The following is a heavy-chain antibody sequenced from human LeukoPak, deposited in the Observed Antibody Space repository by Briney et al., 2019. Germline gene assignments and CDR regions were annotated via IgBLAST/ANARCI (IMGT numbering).Heavy chain of an antibody. CDR1: GGTFSIHV. Sequence: AAVTVSFKASGGTFSIHVISGVGQAPGQGGEGVGRITPILGTTNYSQKFQGRVTITADKSTSTAYMELSSLRSEDAAVYYCARVTLRGSKYNWFDPWGQGTLVTVSS. CDR3: ARVTLRGSKYNWFDP. D-gene: IGHD1-26*01. V-gene: IGHV1-69*04. J-gene: IGHJ5*02. CDR2: ITPILGTT.